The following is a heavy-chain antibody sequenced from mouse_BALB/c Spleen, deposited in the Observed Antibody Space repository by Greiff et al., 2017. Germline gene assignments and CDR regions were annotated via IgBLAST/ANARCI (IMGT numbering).Heavy chain of an antibody. D-gene: IGHD2-3*01. CDR1: GFTFSDFY. CDR2: SRNKANDYTT. CDR3: ARDADGYYEDYYAMDY. J-gene: IGHJ4*01. V-gene: IGHV7-1*02. Sequence: EVKLVESGGGLVQPGGSLRLSCVTSGFTFSDFYMEWVRQPPGKRLEWIAASRNKANDYTTEYSASVKGRFIVSRDTSQSILYLQMNALRAEDTAIYYCARDADGYYEDYYAMDYWGQGTSVTVSS.